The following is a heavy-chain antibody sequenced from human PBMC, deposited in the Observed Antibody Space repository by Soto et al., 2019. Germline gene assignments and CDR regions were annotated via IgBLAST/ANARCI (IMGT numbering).Heavy chain of an antibody. J-gene: IGHJ6*03. CDR1: GGSFSGYY. D-gene: IGHD6-13*01. V-gene: IGHV4-34*01. CDR2: INHSGST. Sequence: SETLSLTCAVYGGSFSGYYWSWIRQPPGKGLEWIGEINHSGSTNYNPSLKSRVTISVETSKNQFSLKLSSVTAADTAVYYCASTLGYYYYMDVWGKGTTVTVSS. CDR3: ASTLGYYYYMDV.